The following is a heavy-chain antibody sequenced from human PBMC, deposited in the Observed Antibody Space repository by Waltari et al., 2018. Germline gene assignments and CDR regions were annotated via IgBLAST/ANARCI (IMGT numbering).Heavy chain of an antibody. J-gene: IGHJ3*02. CDR2: IKQDGSEK. D-gene: IGHD2-15*01. CDR1: GFTFSSYW. V-gene: IGHV3-7*01. Sequence: EVQLVESGGGLVQPGGSLRLSCAASGFTFSSYWMSWVRQAPGKGLEWVANIKQDGSEKYYVDAVKGRFTISRDNAKNSLYLQRNSLRAEDTAVYYCARVGGEDAFDIWGQGTMVTVSS. CDR3: ARVGGEDAFDI.